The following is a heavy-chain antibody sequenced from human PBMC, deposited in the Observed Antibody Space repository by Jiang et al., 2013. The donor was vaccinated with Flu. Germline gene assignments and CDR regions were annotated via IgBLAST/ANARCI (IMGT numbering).Heavy chain of an antibody. D-gene: IGHD6-13*01. Sequence: SCAASGFTFSDYYMSWIRQAPGKGLEWVSYISSSSSYTNYADSVKGRFTISRDNAKNSLYLQMNSLRAEDTAVYYCAREGSSSWFFDYWGQGTLVTVSS. J-gene: IGHJ4*02. CDR3: AREGSSSWFFDY. CDR1: GFTFSDYY. V-gene: IGHV3-11*05. CDR2: ISSSSSYT.